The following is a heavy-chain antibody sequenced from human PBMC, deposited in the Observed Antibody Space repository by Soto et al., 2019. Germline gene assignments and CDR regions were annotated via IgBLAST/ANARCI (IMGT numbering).Heavy chain of an antibody. CDR3: TRGQGNH. V-gene: IGHV1-8*01. Sequence: QVQLVQSGAEVRKPGASVKVSCKASGYTFTSFDIYGVRQASGQGLEWMGWMNPYSGNTGFVEKFQDRVAMTRDISINTAYLELSSLRSEDTAVYYCTRGQGNHWGQGSLVTVSS. CDR2: MNPYSGNT. J-gene: IGHJ4*02. CDR1: GYTFTSFD.